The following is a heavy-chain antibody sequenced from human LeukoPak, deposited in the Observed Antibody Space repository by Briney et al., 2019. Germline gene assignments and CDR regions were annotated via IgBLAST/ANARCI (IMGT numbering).Heavy chain of an antibody. Sequence: SQTLSLTCAISGDSVSSNSAAWNWIRQSPSRGLEWLGRTYYRSKWYNDYAVSVKSRITINPDTSKNQFSLQLNSVTPEDTAVYYCARGLPPFIVGATTSFFDYWGQGTLVTVSS. CDR3: ARGLPPFIVGATTSFFDY. D-gene: IGHD1-26*01. CDR2: TYYRSKWYN. V-gene: IGHV6-1*01. CDR1: GDSVSSNSAA. J-gene: IGHJ4*02.